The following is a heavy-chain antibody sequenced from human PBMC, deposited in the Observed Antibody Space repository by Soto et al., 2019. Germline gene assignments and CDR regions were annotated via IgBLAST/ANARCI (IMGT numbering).Heavy chain of an antibody. Sequence: SETLSLTCTVSGGSISSYYWSWIRQPPGKGLEWIGYIYYSGSTNYNPSLKSRVTISVDTSKNQFSLKLSSVTAADTAVYYCARNEVRYDFLSEVYYYYGMDVWGQGTTVTVSS. J-gene: IGHJ6*02. CDR2: IYYSGST. D-gene: IGHD3-16*01. CDR3: ARNEVRYDFLSEVYYYYGMDV. CDR1: GGSISSYY. V-gene: IGHV4-59*01.